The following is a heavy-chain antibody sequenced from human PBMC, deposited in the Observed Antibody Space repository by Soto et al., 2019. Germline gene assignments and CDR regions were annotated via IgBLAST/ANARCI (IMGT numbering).Heavy chain of an antibody. Sequence: GGSLRLSCAASGFTFSSYAMSWVRQAPGKGLEWVSTISGSDGRTYSTDSVKGRFTISRDNSRNTAYLQMNSLRVEDTAVYYCAKGVSQYTPLALFDCWGRRTLVTVSS. D-gene: IGHD5-18*01. CDR2: ISGSDGRT. V-gene: IGHV3-23*01. CDR1: GFTFSSYA. J-gene: IGHJ4*02. CDR3: AKGVSQYTPLALFDC.